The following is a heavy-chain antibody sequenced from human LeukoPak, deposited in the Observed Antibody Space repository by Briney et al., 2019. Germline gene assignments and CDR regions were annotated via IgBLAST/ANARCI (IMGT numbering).Heavy chain of an antibody. CDR1: GLTFSSYN. J-gene: IGHJ6*03. CDR3: ARSELGYNYHYMDV. Sequence: GGSLRLSCAASGLTFSSYNMNWVRQAPGKGLEWVSSISSSSSYIYYADSVKGRFSISRDNAKNSLYLQMNSLRAEDTAVYYCARSELGYNYHYMDVWGKGTTVTVSS. V-gene: IGHV3-21*01. CDR2: ISSSSSYI. D-gene: IGHD7-27*01.